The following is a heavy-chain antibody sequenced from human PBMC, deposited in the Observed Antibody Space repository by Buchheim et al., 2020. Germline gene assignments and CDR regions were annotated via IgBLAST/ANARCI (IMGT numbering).Heavy chain of an antibody. D-gene: IGHD3-9*01. CDR1: GFTFSSYA. V-gene: IGHV3-23*01. CDR3: AKVLLYYDILTGPVYFDY. J-gene: IGHJ4*02. CDR2: ISGSGGST. Sequence: EVQLLESGGGLVQPGGSLRLSCAASGFTFSSYAMSWVRQAPGKGLEWVSAISGSGGSTYYADSVKGRFTISRVNSKNKLYLQMNSLRAEDTAVYYCAKVLLYYDILTGPVYFDYWGQGTL.